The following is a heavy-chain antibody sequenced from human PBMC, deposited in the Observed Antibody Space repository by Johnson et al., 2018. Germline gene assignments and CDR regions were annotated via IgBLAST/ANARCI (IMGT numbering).Heavy chain of an antibody. J-gene: IGHJ3*02. CDR3: AREIGDGYNYDAFDM. V-gene: IGHV3-20*04. Sequence: EVQLVESGGGVVRPGGSLRLSCAASGFTFDDYGMSWVRQAPGKGLEWVSGINWNGGSTGYADSVKGRFTISRDNSKNSLYLQMNSLGAEDTAVYYCAREIGDGYNYDAFDMWGQGTMVTVSS. CDR1: GFTFDDYG. D-gene: IGHD5-24*01. CDR2: INWNGGST.